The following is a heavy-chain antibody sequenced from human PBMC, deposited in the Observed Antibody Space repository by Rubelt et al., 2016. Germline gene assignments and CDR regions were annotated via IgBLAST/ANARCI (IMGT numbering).Heavy chain of an antibody. CDR2: ISGSGGST. CDR1: GFTFSSYA. D-gene: IGHD5-18*01. V-gene: IGHV3-23*01. J-gene: IGHJ2*01. CDR3: AKRHPKYDSYVNWYFDL. Sequence: EVQLLESGGGLVQPGGSLRLSCAASGFTFSSYAMSWVRQAPGKGLEWVSAISGSGGSTYYADSGEGRFTISRENCKDTRYLQMNSLRAEDTAVYYCAKRHPKYDSYVNWYFDLWGRGTLVTVSS.